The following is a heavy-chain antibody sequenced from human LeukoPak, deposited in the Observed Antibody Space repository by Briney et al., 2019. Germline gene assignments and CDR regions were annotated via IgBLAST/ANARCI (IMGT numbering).Heavy chain of an antibody. CDR3: GRDRDWNDDLDY. CDR1: GFTFSSHA. Sequence: PGSSLRLSCAASGFTFSSHAMHRVRQAPGKGQEWVAVISYDGSNKYYADPVKGRFTISRNNSKNTLYLQMNSLRAEDTAVYYWGRDRDWNDDLDYWGQGTLVTVSS. V-gene: IGHV3-30*01. J-gene: IGHJ4*02. CDR2: ISYDGSNK. D-gene: IGHD1-1*01.